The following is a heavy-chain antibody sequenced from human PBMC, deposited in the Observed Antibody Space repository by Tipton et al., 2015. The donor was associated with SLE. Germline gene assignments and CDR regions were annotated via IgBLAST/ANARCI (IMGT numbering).Heavy chain of an antibody. CDR3: AKDHDYGHDY. Sequence: SLRLSCAASGFTFSSYAMSWVRQAPGKGLEWVAFIRFDGSDKYYADSVKGRFSISRDNSRNTVSLHMNSLTGEDTALYYCAKDHDYGHDYWGQGTLVTVSS. CDR2: IRFDGSDK. V-gene: IGHV3-30*02. J-gene: IGHJ4*02. CDR1: GFTFSSYA. D-gene: IGHD3-16*01.